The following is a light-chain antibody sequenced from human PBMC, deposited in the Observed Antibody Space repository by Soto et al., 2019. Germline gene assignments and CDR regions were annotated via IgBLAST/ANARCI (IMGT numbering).Light chain of an antibody. J-gene: IGKJ2*01. CDR2: DAS. CDR3: QQYSSYSS. Sequence: DIQMTQSPITLSASVGDRVTITCRASQSISGWLAWYQQKPGRAPNLLISDASSLESGVTSRFSGSGSGTEFTLTISGLQPDDFATYYCQQYSSYSSFGQGTKLEIK. CDR1: QSISGW. V-gene: IGKV1-5*01.